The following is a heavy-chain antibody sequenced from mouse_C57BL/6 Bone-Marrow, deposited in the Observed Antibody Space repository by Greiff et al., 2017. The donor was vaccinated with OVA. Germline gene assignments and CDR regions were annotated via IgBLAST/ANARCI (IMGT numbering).Heavy chain of an antibody. J-gene: IGHJ4*01. CDR2: FHPYNDDT. CDR3: AKKNLYLHCAMDY. Sequence: QVQLQQSGAELVKPGASVKMSCKASGYTFTTYPIDWMKQNPGQSLEWIGSFHPYNDDTKYNEKFQGKATLTAEKSSNTVYLELSRLTSDDSDVYDVAKKNLYLHCAMDYWGQGTSVTVSS. CDR1: GYTFTTYP. D-gene: IGHD1-1*01. V-gene: IGHV1-47*01.